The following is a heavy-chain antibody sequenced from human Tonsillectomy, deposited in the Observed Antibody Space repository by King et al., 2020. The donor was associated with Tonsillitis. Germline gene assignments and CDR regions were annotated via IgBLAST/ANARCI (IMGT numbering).Heavy chain of an antibody. CDR3: AKDGGYYGSGTNGMDV. CDR2: IYSGGSST. J-gene: IGHJ6*02. Sequence: VQLVESGGGLVQPGGSLRLSCAASGFTFSSYAMSWVRQAPGKGLEWVSVIYSGGSSTYYADSVKGRFTISRDNSKNTLYLQMNSLRAEDTAVYYCAKDGGYYGSGTNGMDVWGQGTTVTVSS. V-gene: IGHV3-23*03. D-gene: IGHD3-10*01. CDR1: GFTFSSYA.